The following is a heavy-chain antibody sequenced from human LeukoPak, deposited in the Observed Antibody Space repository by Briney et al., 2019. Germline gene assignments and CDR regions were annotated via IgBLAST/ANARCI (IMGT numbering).Heavy chain of an antibody. D-gene: IGHD3-9*01. Sequence: GGSLRLSCAASGFTFSSYSMNWVRQAPGKGLEWVSSISSSSSYIYYADSVKGRLTISRDNAKNSLYLQMNSLRAEDTAVYYCAREGAGRDFDWLSADAFDIWGQGTMVTVSS. V-gene: IGHV3-21*01. J-gene: IGHJ3*02. CDR1: GFTFSSYS. CDR3: AREGAGRDFDWLSADAFDI. CDR2: ISSSSSYI.